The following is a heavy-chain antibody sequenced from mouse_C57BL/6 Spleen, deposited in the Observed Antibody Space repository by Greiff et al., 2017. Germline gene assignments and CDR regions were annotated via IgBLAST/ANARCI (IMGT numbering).Heavy chain of an antibody. CDR1: GFTFSSYA. J-gene: IGHJ2*01. V-gene: IGHV5-4*01. Sequence: EVQLVESGGGLVKPGGSLKLSCAASGFTFSSYAMSWVRQTPEKRLEWVATISDGGSYTYYPDNVKGRFTISRDNARNNLYLQMSHLKSEDTAMYYCARDLGGRGYWGPGTTLTVSS. D-gene: IGHD4-1*01. CDR3: ARDLGGRGY. CDR2: ISDGGSYT.